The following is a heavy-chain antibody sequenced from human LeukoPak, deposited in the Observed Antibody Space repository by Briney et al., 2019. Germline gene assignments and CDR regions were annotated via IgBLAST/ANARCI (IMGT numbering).Heavy chain of an antibody. CDR3: ARVGYDFWSGYQNWFDP. CDR2: INHSGST. Sequence: SETLSLTCAVFGGSFSGYYWSWLRQPPGKGREWIGEINHSGSTNYNPSLKCRVTISVATSKNQFSLKMSSVTAADTAVYYCARVGYDFWSGYQNWFDPWGQGTLVTVSS. J-gene: IGHJ5*02. D-gene: IGHD3-3*01. CDR1: GGSFSGYY. V-gene: IGHV4-34*01.